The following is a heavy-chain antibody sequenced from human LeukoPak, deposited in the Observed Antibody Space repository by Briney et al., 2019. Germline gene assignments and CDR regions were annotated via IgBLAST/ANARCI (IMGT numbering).Heavy chain of an antibody. CDR3: AREAYGSGSYQENDY. V-gene: IGHV3-21*01. D-gene: IGHD3-10*01. CDR2: ISSSSSYM. Sequence: GGSLRLSCAASGFTFSSYSMNWVRQAPGKGLEWVSSISSSSSYMYYADSVKGRFTISRDNAKNSLYLQMNSLRAEDTAVYYCAREAYGSGSYQENDYWGQGTLVTVSS. CDR1: GFTFSSYS. J-gene: IGHJ4*02.